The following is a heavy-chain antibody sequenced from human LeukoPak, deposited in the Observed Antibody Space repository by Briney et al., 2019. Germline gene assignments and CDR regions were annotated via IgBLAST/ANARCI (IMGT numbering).Heavy chain of an antibody. D-gene: IGHD1-26*01. CDR2: IYHSGST. V-gene: IGHV4-30-2*01. CDR3: ARHDGGSYLDSLDY. Sequence: SETLSLTCTVSGGSISSGGYYWSWIRQPPGKGLEWIGYIYHSGSTYYNPSLKSRVTISVDRSKNQFSLKLSSVTAADTAVYYCARHDGGSYLDSLDYWGQGTLVTVSS. CDR1: GGSISSGGYY. J-gene: IGHJ4*02.